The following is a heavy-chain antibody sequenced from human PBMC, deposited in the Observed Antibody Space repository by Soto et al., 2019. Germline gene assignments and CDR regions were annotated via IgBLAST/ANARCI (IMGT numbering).Heavy chain of an antibody. D-gene: IGHD4-17*01. CDR1: GFIHSNSGVG. CDR3: AHCTLHDYGDYDPGTSHVFDS. Sequence: QITLKESGPSPVKPTQTLAVTCTFSGFIHSNSGVGVAWIRQPPGKALEWLALIYGDNDKRYSPSLKTRLTITKDTSKNQVVLTMTNMDPVDTPTYYCAHCTLHDYGDYDPGTSHVFDSWGQGTLVTVSS. CDR2: IYGDNDK. J-gene: IGHJ4*02. V-gene: IGHV2-5*02.